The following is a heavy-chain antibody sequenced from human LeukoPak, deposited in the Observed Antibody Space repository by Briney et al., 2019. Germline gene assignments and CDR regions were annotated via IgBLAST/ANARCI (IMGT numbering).Heavy chain of an antibody. CDR2: ISGSGSST. J-gene: IGHJ4*02. CDR1: GFTFSSYA. CDR3: AKNTYDFWSGYYSSPNY. D-gene: IGHD3-3*01. Sequence: PGGSLRLSCAASGFTFSSYAMSWVRQAPGKGLEWVSAISGSGSSTYYADSVKGRFTISRDNSKNTLYLQMNSLRAEDTAVYYCAKNTYDFWSGYYSSPNYWGQGTLVTVSS. V-gene: IGHV3-23*01.